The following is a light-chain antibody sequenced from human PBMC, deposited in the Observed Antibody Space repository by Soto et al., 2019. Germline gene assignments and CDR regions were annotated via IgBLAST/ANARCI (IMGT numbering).Light chain of an antibody. CDR1: SSDVGGYNF. J-gene: IGLJ1*01. V-gene: IGLV2-14*01. Sequence: QSALTQPASVSWSPGQSITISCTGTSSDVGGYNFVSWYQQHPGKAPKLMIYEVSNRPSGVSNRFSGSKSGNTASLTISGLKAEEEADYYCCSSAPNRHIVCGNGTKVTVL. CDR3: CSSAPNRHIV. CDR2: EVS.